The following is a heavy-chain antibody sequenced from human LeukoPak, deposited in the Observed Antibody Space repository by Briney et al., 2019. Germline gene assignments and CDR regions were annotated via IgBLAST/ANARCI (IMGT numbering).Heavy chain of an antibody. J-gene: IGHJ6*03. D-gene: IGHD6-6*01. V-gene: IGHV3-30*18. CDR3: AKDALYSSSAYYYYYYMDV. CDR2: ISYDGSNK. Sequence: GGSLRLSCAASGFTFSSYGMHWVRQAPGKGLEWVAVISYDGSNKYYADSVKGRFTISRDNSKNTLYLQMNSLRAEGTAVYYCAKDALYSSSAYYYYYYMDVWGKGTTVTVSS. CDR1: GFTFSSYG.